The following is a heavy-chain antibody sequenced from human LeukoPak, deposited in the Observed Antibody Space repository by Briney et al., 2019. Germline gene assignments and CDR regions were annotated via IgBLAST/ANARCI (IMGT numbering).Heavy chain of an antibody. Sequence: GGSLRLSCAASGFTFDDYATHWVRQAPGKGLEWVSGISWNSGSIGYADSVKGRFTISRDNAKNSLYLQMNSLRAEDTALYYCAKDNRPLYSSGWYYFDYWGQGTLVTVSS. CDR3: AKDNRPLYSSGWYYFDY. V-gene: IGHV3-9*01. J-gene: IGHJ4*02. CDR1: GFTFDDYA. D-gene: IGHD6-19*01. CDR2: ISWNSGSI.